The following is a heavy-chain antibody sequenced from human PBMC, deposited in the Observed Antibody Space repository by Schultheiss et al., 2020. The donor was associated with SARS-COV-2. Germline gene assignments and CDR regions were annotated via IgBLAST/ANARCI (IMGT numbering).Heavy chain of an antibody. CDR2: ISPWNGNT. V-gene: IGHV1-18*04. CDR1: GYTFTSYG. J-gene: IGHJ6*02. Sequence: ASVKVSCKASGYTFTSYGISWVRQAPGQGLEWVGWISPWNGNTNYEQKFRGRVTMTTNSSTSTAYMELRSLTSDDTAVYYCARLRWELRYHYYYSMDVWGQGTTVTVSS. CDR3: ARLRWELRYHYYYSMDV. D-gene: IGHD4-23*01.